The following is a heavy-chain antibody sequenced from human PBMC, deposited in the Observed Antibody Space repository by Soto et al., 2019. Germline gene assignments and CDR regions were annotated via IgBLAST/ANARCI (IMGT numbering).Heavy chain of an antibody. J-gene: IGHJ3*02. CDR1: GFTFSDHY. CDR3: ARHYYDSSGYYWSSAFDI. CDR2: TRNKANSYTT. D-gene: IGHD3-22*01. Sequence: GGSLRLTCTASGFTFSDHYMDWVRQAPGKGLEWVGRTRNKANSYTTEYAASVKGRFTISRDDSKNSLYLQMNSLKTEDTAVYYCARHYYDSSGYYWSSAFDIWGQGTMVTVSS. V-gene: IGHV3-72*01.